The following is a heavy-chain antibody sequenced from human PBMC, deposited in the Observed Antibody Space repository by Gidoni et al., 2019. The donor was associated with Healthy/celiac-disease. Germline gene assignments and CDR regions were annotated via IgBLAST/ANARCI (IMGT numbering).Heavy chain of an antibody. J-gene: IGHJ3*02. CDR2: INHSGST. V-gene: IGHV4-34*01. CDR1: GGSFSGYY. Sequence: QVQLQQWGAGLLKPSATLSLTCAVYGGSFSGYYWSWIRQPPGKGLEWIGEINHSGSTNYNPSLKSRVTISVDTSKNQFSLKLSSVTAADTAVYYCARWVITFGGVIVDAFDIWGQGTMVTVSS. D-gene: IGHD3-16*02. CDR3: ARWVITFGGVIVDAFDI.